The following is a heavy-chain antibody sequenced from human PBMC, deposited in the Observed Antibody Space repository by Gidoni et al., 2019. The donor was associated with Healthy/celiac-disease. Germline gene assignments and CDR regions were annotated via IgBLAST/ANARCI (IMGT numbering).Heavy chain of an antibody. D-gene: IGHD6-6*01. J-gene: IGHJ4*02. CDR1: GFTFSSYA. Sequence: EVQLLESGGGLVQPGGYLRLSCSASGFTFSSYAMRWVRQAPGKGPEWVSAISGSGGSTYYADSVKGRFTISRDNSKNTLYLQMNSLRAEDTAVYYCRGSSSTIDYWGQGTLVTVSS. CDR3: RGSSSTIDY. V-gene: IGHV3-23*01. CDR2: ISGSGGST.